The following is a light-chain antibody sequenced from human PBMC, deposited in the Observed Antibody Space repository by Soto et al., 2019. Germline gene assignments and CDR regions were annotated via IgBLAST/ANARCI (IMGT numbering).Light chain of an antibody. CDR2: DAS. V-gene: IGKV3-11*01. CDR3: QQRSNWPPTWT. Sequence: EIVLTQSPATLSLSPGQRATLSCRASQIVSTYLAWYQQKPGQAPRLLIYDASTRATGIPARFSGSGSGTDFTLTISSLEPEDFAVYYCQQRSNWPPTWTFGQGTKVEIK. CDR1: QIVSTY. J-gene: IGKJ1*01.